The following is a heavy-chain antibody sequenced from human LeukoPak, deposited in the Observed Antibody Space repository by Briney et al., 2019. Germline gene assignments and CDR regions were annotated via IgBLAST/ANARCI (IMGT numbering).Heavy chain of an antibody. D-gene: IGHD4-23*01. CDR3: ARGNSNFDY. CDR1: GFTLDNYD. CDR2: INRNGGST. J-gene: IGHJ4*02. Sequence: RPGGSLRLSCEASGFTLDNYDMHWVRQTPGKGLEWVSGINRNGGSTGYADSVKGRFTISRDYAKNSLYLQMNSLRAEDTALYHCARGNSNFDYWGQGTLVTVSS. V-gene: IGHV3-20*01.